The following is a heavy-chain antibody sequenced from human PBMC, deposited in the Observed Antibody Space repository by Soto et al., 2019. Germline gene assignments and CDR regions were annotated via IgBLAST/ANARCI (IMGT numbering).Heavy chain of an antibody. CDR3: VRTSLVVAAATREDY. D-gene: IGHD2-15*01. Sequence: EVQLVESGGGLVQPGGSLRLSCAASGFTFSSYWMHWVRQAPGKGLVWVSRINSDGSSTSYADSVKGRFTISRDNAKNTMYLEMNGLSAEDTAVYYCVRTSLVVAAATREDYWGQGTLVAVSS. J-gene: IGHJ4*02. CDR2: INSDGSST. CDR1: GFTFSSYW. V-gene: IGHV3-74*01.